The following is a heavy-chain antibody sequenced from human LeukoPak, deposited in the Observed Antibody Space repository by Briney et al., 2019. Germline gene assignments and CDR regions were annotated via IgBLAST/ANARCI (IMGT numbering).Heavy chain of an antibody. D-gene: IGHD3-22*01. Sequence: SETLSLTCTASGGSISSYYWSWIRQPAGKGLEWIGRIYTSGSTNYNPSLKSRVTMSVDTSKNQFSLKLSSVTAADTAVYYCARDYDSSGYPNWFDPWGQGTLVTVSS. CDR3: ARDYDSSGYPNWFDP. CDR2: IYTSGST. CDR1: GGSISSYY. J-gene: IGHJ5*02. V-gene: IGHV4-4*07.